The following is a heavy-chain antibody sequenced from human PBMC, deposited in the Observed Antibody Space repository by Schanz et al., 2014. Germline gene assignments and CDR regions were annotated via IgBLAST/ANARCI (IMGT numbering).Heavy chain of an antibody. J-gene: IGHJ4*02. CDR3: ARDRRNADLDY. V-gene: IGHV3-66*01. D-gene: IGHD1-1*01. CDR1: EFTFSTDA. CDR2: IYIGGNT. Sequence: DVQLLESGGGLVQPGGSLRLSCAASEFTFSTDAMSWVRQAPGKGLEWVSFIYIGGNTYYADSVKGRFTISRDNAKNSLYLEMNSLRAEDTALYYCARDRRNADLDYWGQGTLVTVSS.